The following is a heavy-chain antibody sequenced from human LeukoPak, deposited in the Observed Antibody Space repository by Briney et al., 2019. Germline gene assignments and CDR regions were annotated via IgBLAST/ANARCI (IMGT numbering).Heavy chain of an antibody. D-gene: IGHD1-1*01. V-gene: IGHV3-23*01. CDR3: AGGTTWAY. CDR2: ISGGGGST. CDR1: GFTFSSSA. J-gene: IGHJ4*02. Sequence: GGSLRLSCAASGFTFSSSAMSWVRQAPGKGLEWLSTISGGGGSTYYADSVKGRFTISRDNSKNTLYLHMKSLRAEDTAVYYCAGGTTWAYWGQGTLVTVSS.